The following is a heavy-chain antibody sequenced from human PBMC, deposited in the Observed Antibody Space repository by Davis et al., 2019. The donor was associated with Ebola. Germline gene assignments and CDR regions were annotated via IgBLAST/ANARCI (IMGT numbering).Heavy chain of an antibody. J-gene: IGHJ4*02. D-gene: IGHD4-17*01. CDR2: GYHTGST. Sequence: GSLRLSCAASGFTFSSYGMHWIRQPPGKGLEWIGSGYHTGSTYYNPSLKSRVTISVDTSKNQFSLKLSSVTAADTAVYYCARSSMTTVTSSLFDYWGQGTLVTVSS. CDR3: ARSSMTTVTSSLFDY. V-gene: IGHV4-38-2*01. CDR1: GFTFSSYG.